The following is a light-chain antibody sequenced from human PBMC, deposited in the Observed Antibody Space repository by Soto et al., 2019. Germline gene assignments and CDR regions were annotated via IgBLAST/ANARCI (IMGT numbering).Light chain of an antibody. Sequence: DIQMPQSPSSLSASVGDRVTITCRPVQSISSYLNWYQQKPGKAPKLLFYAAPSLQSGFPSRFSGSGSGTDFTLTISSLQPEDFATYYCQQSYSTPFTFGGGTKVEIK. J-gene: IGKJ4*01. V-gene: IGKV1-39*01. CDR1: QSISSY. CDR3: QQSYSTPFT. CDR2: AAP.